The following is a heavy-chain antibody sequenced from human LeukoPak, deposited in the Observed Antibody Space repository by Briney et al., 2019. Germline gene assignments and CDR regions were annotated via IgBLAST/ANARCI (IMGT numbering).Heavy chain of an antibody. CDR1: GFTFSNYN. CDR2: ITSSSSII. Sequence: PGGSLRLSCAASGFTFSNYNMHWVRQAPGKGLEWVSYITSSSSIIYYADSVKGRFTISRDNAKNSLYLQMNSLRAEDTAVYYCAREETSDPSITMIVVVPNYYYMDVWGKGTTVTVSS. CDR3: AREETSDPSITMIVVVPNYYYMDV. V-gene: IGHV3-48*04. D-gene: IGHD3-22*01. J-gene: IGHJ6*03.